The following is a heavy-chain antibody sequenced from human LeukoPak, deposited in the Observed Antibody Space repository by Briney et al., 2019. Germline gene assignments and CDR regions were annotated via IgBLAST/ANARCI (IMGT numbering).Heavy chain of an antibody. CDR2: IYSGGST. CDR3: ARELGTMVRGVTKSWFDP. D-gene: IGHD3-10*01. J-gene: IGHJ5*02. V-gene: IGHV3-53*01. CDR1: RFTVSSNY. Sequence: GGALRLSCAASRFTVSSNYMSWVRPAPGKGVEGVSVIYSGGSTYYPDSVKGGFTISRDNFKNTLYLQMNTLRAEDTAVYYCARELGTMVRGVTKSWFDPWGQGTLITVSS.